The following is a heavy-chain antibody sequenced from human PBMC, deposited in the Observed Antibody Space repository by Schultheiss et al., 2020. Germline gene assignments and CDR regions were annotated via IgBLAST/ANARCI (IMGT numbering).Heavy chain of an antibody. J-gene: IGHJ4*02. D-gene: IGHD6-13*01. CDR1: GFTFSSYA. CDR3: AKGRSQQLVRAPYFDY. V-gene: IGHV3-23*01. Sequence: GGSLRLSCAASGFTFSSYAMSWVRQAPGKGLEWVSAISGSGGSTYYADSVKGRFTISRDNSKNTLYLQMNSLRAEDTAVYYCAKGRSQQLVRAPYFDYWGQGTLVTVS. CDR2: ISGSGGST.